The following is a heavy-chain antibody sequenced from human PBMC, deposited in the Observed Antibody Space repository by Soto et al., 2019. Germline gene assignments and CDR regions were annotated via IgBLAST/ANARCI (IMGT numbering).Heavy chain of an antibody. D-gene: IGHD6-13*01. Sequence: QVQLVESGGGLVKSGGSLRLSCAASGFTFSDFYMSWIRQAPGKGLEWVSYINGSSADTNYVDSVRGRFIISRDNAKNSLYLQMNSLRVEDTAMYYCARGDRVAAPWGKGTLVTVSS. CDR1: GFTFSDFY. CDR2: INGSSADT. CDR3: ARGDRVAAP. V-gene: IGHV3-11*05. J-gene: IGHJ5*02.